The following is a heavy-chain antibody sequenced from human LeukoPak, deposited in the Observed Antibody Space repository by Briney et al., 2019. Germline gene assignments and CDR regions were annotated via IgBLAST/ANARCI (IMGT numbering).Heavy chain of an antibody. CDR2: IYYSGST. V-gene: IGHV4-59*08. D-gene: IGHD3-22*01. J-gene: IGHJ4*02. CDR1: GGSISSYY. CDR3: ARTYYYDSSGYFFDY. Sequence: PSEALSLTCTVSGGSISSYYWSWIRQPPGKGLEWIGYIYYSGSTNYNPSLKSRVTISVDTSKNQFYLKLSSVTAADTAVYYCARTYYYDSSGYFFDYWGQGTLVTVSS.